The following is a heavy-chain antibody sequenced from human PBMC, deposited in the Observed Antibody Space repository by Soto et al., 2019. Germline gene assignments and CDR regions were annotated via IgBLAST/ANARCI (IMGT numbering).Heavy chain of an antibody. CDR2: IYYSGST. D-gene: IGHD3-22*01. CDR3: ARGGDYDSSGYYYVTPKNYFDY. Sequence: QVQLQESGPGLVKPSQTLSLTCTVSGGSISSGGYYWSWIRQHPGKGLEWIGYIYYSGSTYYNPSLKSRVTISVDTSKNQFSLKLSSVTAADTAVYYCARGGDYDSSGYYYVTPKNYFDYWGQGTLVTVSS. V-gene: IGHV4-31*03. CDR1: GGSISSGGYY. J-gene: IGHJ4*02.